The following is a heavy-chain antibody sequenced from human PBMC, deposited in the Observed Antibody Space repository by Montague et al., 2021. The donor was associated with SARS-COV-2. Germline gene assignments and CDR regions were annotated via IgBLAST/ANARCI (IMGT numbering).Heavy chain of an antibody. J-gene: IGHJ6*02. V-gene: IGHV4-59*12. CDR2: TSYSGST. Sequence: SETLSLTCTVSGGSISPYYWSWIRQSPGKGLECIGYTSYSGSTDYNPSLKSRVTISIDTSKNQFSLKLSSVTAADTAVYYCARWCESYDSPYYYYAMDVWGQGTTVTVSS. CDR3: ARWCESYDSPYYYYAMDV. D-gene: IGHD3-3*01. CDR1: GGSISPYY.